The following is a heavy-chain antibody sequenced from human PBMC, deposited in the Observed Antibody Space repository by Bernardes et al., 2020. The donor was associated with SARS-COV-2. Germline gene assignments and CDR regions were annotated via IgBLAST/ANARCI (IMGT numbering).Heavy chain of an antibody. CDR2: IFYSGMT. Sequence: AEYLSLTCTVSGGSVISFSYYWRWLLQPPGKGLEWIGYIFYSGMTNYDSSLKSRVTISVDTSKNQFSLQLSSVTAADTAVYYCARALHGTAFDYWGQGNLVIVSS. D-gene: IGHD6-13*01. CDR1: GGSVISFSYY. V-gene: IGHV4-61*01. J-gene: IGHJ4*02. CDR3: ARALHGTAFDY.